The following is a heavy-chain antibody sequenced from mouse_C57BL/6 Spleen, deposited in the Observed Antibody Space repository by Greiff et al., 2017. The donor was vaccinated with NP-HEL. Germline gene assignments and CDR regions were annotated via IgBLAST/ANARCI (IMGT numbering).Heavy chain of an antibody. CDR2: IYPGSGST. CDR1: GYTFTSYW. Sequence: QVQLKQPGAELVKPGASVKMSCKASGYTFTSYWITWVKQRPGQGLEWIGDIYPGSGSTNYNEKFKSKATLTVDTSSSTAYMQLSSLTSEDSAVYYCARPPNYYGSSYLDYWGQGTTLTVSS. CDR3: ARPPNYYGSSYLDY. D-gene: IGHD1-1*01. V-gene: IGHV1-55*01. J-gene: IGHJ2*01.